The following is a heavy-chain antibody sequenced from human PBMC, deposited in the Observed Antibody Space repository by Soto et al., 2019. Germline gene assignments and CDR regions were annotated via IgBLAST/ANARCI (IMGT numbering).Heavy chain of an antibody. CDR3: ARLGSGVVPAAQPYYYYYYMDV. Sequence: SETLSLTCIVSGGSISSSIYYWGWIRQPPGKGLEWIGSIDYSGSAYYNPSLKSRVTISIDTSKNQFSLKLSSVTAADTAVYYCARLGSGVVPAAQPYYYYYYMDVWGKGTTVTVSS. V-gene: IGHV4-39*07. CDR1: GGSISSSIYY. J-gene: IGHJ6*03. CDR2: IDYSGSA. D-gene: IGHD2-2*01.